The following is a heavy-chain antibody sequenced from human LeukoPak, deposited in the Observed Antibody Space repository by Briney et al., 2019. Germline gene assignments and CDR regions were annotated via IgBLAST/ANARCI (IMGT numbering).Heavy chain of an antibody. CDR1: GFTFSSYS. CDR3: ARGEEKATITALDS. D-gene: IGHD5-24*01. J-gene: IGHJ4*02. V-gene: IGHV3-21*01. CDR2: ISSSSSYI. Sequence: GGSLRLSCAASGFTFSSYSMNWVRQAPGKGLEWVSSISSSSSYIYYADSVKGRFTISRDNAENSLYLQMNSLRAVDTAVYFCARGEEKATITALDSWGQGTLVTVSS.